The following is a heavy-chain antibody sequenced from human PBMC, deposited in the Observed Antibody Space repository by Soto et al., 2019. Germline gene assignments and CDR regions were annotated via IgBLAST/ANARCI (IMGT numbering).Heavy chain of an antibody. J-gene: IGHJ3*02. CDR1: GFTFSSYW. CDR2: IKQDGSEK. CDR3: ARPHSSGYYSDAFDI. Sequence: GGSLRLSCAASGFTFSSYWMSWVRQAPGKGLEWVANIKQDGSEKYYVDSVKGRFTISRDNAKNTLYLQMNSLRAEDTAVYYCARPHSSGYYSDAFDIWGQGTMVTVSS. V-gene: IGHV3-7*01. D-gene: IGHD3-22*01.